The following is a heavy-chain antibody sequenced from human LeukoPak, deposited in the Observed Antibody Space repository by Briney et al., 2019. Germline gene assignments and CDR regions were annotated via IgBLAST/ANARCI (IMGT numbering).Heavy chain of an antibody. Sequence: GGSLRLSCAASGFTFSSYGMNWVRQAPGKGLEWVAVISYDGSNKYYADSVKGRFTISRDNSKNTLYLQMNSLTVEDTAVYYCARETSGSHWNWGQGTLVTVSS. V-gene: IGHV3-30*03. CDR2: ISYDGSNK. D-gene: IGHD1-26*01. CDR1: GFTFSSYG. J-gene: IGHJ4*02. CDR3: ARETSGSHWN.